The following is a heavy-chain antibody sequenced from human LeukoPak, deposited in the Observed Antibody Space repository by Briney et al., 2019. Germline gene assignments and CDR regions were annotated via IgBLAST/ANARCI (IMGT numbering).Heavy chain of an antibody. CDR2: ISYDGSNK. D-gene: IGHD3-3*01. J-gene: IGHJ4*02. V-gene: IGHV3-30*18. CDR3: AKDSERGSIFWSGYYTGGFDY. CDR1: GFTFSSYG. Sequence: PGGYLRLSCAASGFTFSSYGMHWLRPAPGKGLEWVAVISYDGSNKYYADSVQGRFTISRDNSKNTLYLQMNSLRAEDTAVYYCAKDSERGSIFWSGYYTGGFDYWGQGTLVTVSS.